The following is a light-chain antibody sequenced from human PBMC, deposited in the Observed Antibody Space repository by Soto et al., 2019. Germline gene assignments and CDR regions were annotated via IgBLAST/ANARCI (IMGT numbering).Light chain of an antibody. V-gene: IGLV2-11*01. Sequence: QSALTQPRSVSGSPGQSVTISCTGTSSDVGSYNYVSWYQQHPGNAPKLMIYDVTNRPSGVPDRFSGSKSGNTASLTISGLQAEDEADYYCCSYAGISDKYVFGPGTKFTVL. CDR2: DVT. J-gene: IGLJ1*01. CDR1: SSDVGSYNY. CDR3: CSYAGISDKYV.